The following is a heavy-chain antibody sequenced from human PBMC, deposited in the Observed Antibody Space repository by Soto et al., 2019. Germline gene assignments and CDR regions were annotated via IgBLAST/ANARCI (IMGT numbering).Heavy chain of an antibody. CDR2: INPSNST. CDR3: ATVYCSGGSCYSIDY. V-gene: IGHV1-46*03. CDR1: GYTFTSYY. Sequence: ASVKVSCKASGYTFTSYYMHWVRQAPGQGLEWMGIINPSNSTSYAQKFKGRVTMTRDTSTSTVYMELSSLRSEDTAVYYCATVYCSGGSCYSIDYWGQGTLVTVSS. D-gene: IGHD2-15*01. J-gene: IGHJ4*02.